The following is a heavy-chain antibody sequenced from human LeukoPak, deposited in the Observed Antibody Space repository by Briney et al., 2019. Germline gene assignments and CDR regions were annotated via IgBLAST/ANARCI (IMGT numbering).Heavy chain of an antibody. D-gene: IGHD5-18*01. Sequence: GGSLSLSCAVSGLTFSSSWMDWVRQAPGKGLEWVASINPDGNKKYSADSVKGRFTISRDNAENSLYLQMNSLRVEDTAFYYCARDLAYSRLDYWGQGMLVTVSS. CDR2: INPDGNKK. V-gene: IGHV3-7*01. CDR1: GLTFSSSW. J-gene: IGHJ4*02. CDR3: ARDLAYSRLDY.